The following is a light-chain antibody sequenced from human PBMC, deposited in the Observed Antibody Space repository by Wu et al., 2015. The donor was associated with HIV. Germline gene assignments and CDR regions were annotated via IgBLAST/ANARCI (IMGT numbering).Light chain of an antibody. V-gene: IGKV1-39*01. J-gene: IGKJ4*01. CDR2: AAS. Sequence: DIQMTQSPSSLSASVGDRVTITCRASQSISSYLNWYQQKPGKAPKLLIYAASSLQSGVPSRFSGSGSGTDFTLTISRLEPEDFATYYCQQLNTYPLTFGGGTKVEIK. CDR3: QQLNTYPLT. CDR1: QSISSY.